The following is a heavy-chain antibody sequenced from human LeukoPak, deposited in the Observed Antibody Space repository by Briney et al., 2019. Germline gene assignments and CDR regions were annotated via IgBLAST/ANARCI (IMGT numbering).Heavy chain of an antibody. J-gene: IGHJ1*01. D-gene: IGHD6-13*01. CDR2: ISAYNGNT. V-gene: IGHV1-18*01. Sequence: ASVKVSCKASGYTFTSYGISWVRQAPGQGLEWMGWISAYNGNTNYAQKLQGRVTMTTDTSTSTAYMELRSLRSDDTAVYYCARSSIAASVNEYFQHWGQGTLVTVSS. CDR1: GYTFTSYG. CDR3: ARSSIAASVNEYFQH.